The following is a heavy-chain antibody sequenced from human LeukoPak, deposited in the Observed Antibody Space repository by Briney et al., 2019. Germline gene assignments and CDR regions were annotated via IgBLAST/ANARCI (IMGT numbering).Heavy chain of an antibody. Sequence: KPSETLSLTCTVSGGSISSYYWSWIRQPPGKGLEWIGYIYYSGSTNYNPSLKSRVTISVDTSKNQFSLKLSSVTAADTAVYYCARAGGDYYYYYYMEVWGKGTTVTVSS. CDR2: IYYSGST. V-gene: IGHV4-59*01. CDR3: ARAGGDYYYYYYMEV. CDR1: GGSISSYY. D-gene: IGHD4-17*01. J-gene: IGHJ6*03.